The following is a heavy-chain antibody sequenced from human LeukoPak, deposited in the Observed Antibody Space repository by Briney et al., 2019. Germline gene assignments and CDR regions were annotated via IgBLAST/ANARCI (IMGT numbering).Heavy chain of an antibody. CDR1: GYSFILYG. D-gene: IGHD4-23*01. CDR3: AGYYGGNSGPPFYYYMDV. J-gene: IGHJ6*03. Sequence: EASVKVSCKTSGYSFILYGISWVRQAPGQGPEWMGWISTSTGDTKYTQKFQGRVTLTTDTSTSTAYMELSSLRSDDTAVYYCAGYYGGNSGPPFYYYMDVWGKGTTVTISS. CDR2: ISTSTGDT. V-gene: IGHV1-18*01.